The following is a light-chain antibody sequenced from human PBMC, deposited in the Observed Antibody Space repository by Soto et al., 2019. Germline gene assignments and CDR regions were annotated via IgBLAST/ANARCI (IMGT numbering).Light chain of an antibody. CDR2: DVS. Sequence: QSALAQPASVSGSPGQSIAISCTGTSSDVGGYSYVSWYQQQPGKAPKLVISDVSNRPSGVSDRFSGSKSGNTASLTISGVQTEDEADYYCDSYTTSSTYVFGTGTKVTVL. CDR3: DSYTTSSTYV. CDR1: SSDVGGYSY. J-gene: IGLJ1*01. V-gene: IGLV2-14*01.